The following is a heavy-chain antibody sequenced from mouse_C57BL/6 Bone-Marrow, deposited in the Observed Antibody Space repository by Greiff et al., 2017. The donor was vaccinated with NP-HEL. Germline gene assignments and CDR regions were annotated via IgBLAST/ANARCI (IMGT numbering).Heavy chain of an antibody. CDR3: ARGVTTVVALYYYAMDY. V-gene: IGHV1-74*01. D-gene: IGHD1-1*01. CDR1: GYTFTSYW. J-gene: IGHJ4*01. CDR2: IHPSDSDT. Sequence: QVQLQQPGAELVKPGASVKVSCKASGYTFTSYWMHWVKQRPGQGLEWIGRIHPSDSDTNYNQKFKGKATLTVDKSSSTAYMQLSSLTSEDSAVYYCARGVTTVVALYYYAMDYWGQGTSVTVSS.